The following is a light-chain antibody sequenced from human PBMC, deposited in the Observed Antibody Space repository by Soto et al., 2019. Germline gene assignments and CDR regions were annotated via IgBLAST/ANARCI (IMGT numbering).Light chain of an antibody. CDR3: QQFHTWPVT. Sequence: AIQLTQSPSSLSASVGDRVTITCRASQGIGSALAWYQQKPGKAPKLLIYDASSLESGVPSRFSGSGSGTEFTLTIDSLQAEDFAVYYCQQFHTWPVTFGGGTKVDIK. CDR1: QGIGSA. CDR2: DAS. V-gene: IGKV1-13*02. J-gene: IGKJ4*01.